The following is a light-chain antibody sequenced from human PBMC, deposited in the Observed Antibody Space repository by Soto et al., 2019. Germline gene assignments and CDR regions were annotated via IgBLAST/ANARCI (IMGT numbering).Light chain of an antibody. Sequence: QSALTQPASVYGSPGQSITISCTGTSSDVGSYNLVSWYQQHPGKAPKLMIYEVSKRPSGVSNRFSGSKSGNTASLTISGLQAEDEADYYCCSYAGSYVFGTGTKVTV. CDR1: SSDVGSYNL. CDR3: CSYAGSYV. CDR2: EVS. V-gene: IGLV2-23*02. J-gene: IGLJ1*01.